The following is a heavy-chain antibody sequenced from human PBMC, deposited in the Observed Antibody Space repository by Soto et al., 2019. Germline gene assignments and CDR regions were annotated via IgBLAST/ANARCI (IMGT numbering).Heavy chain of an antibody. J-gene: IGHJ4*02. CDR3: ARTRKTPMTNFGTYHFDY. Sequence: GASVKVSCKASGYRFNSYGFSWVRQAPGQGLEWLGWISTYNVDTKYAQKIQGRANLTTDTSTSTAYMELRSLRSDDTAVYYCARTRKTPMTNFGTYHFDYWGQGTLVTVSS. CDR1: GYRFNSYG. D-gene: IGHD3-16*01. CDR2: ISTYNVDT. V-gene: IGHV1-18*01.